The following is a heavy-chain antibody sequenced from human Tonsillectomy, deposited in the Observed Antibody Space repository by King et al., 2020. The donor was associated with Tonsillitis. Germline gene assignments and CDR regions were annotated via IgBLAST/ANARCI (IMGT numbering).Heavy chain of an antibody. CDR1: GFTFSSYA. V-gene: IGHV3-23*04. Sequence: VQLVESGGGLVQPGGSLRLSCAASGFTFSSYAMSWVRQAPGKGLEWVSAINGSGGSTYYADSVRGRFTISRDNSKNTLYLQMNSLRAEDTAVYYCAKHIWFGELSGDYWGQGTLVTVSS. J-gene: IGHJ4*02. D-gene: IGHD3-10*01. CDR3: AKHIWFGELSGDY. CDR2: INGSGGST.